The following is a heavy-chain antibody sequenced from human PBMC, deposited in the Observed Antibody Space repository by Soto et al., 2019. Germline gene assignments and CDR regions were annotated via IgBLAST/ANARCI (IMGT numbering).Heavy chain of an antibody. J-gene: IGHJ6*03. CDR2: TYYRSRWYN. D-gene: IGHD1-7*01. Sequence: SQTPSLTCAISGDSVSSNSAAWNWIRLSPSRGLEWLARTYYRSRWYNDYAVSVRSRITVNPDTSKNQFSLQLTSVTPEDTAVYYCAGTTSHQWYYMDVWGKGTTVTVSS. CDR1: GDSVSSNSAA. V-gene: IGHV6-1*01. CDR3: AGTTSHQWYYMDV.